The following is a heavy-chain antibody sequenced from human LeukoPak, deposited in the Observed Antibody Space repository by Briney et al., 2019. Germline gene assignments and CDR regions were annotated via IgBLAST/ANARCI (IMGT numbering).Heavy chain of an antibody. CDR2: INSDGSST. V-gene: IGHV3-74*01. D-gene: IGHD6-13*01. CDR3: ARYRGHSSLDY. Sequence: GGSLRLSCAASGFTFSSYWMHWVRHAPGKGLVWVSRINSDGSSTSYADSVKGRFTISRDNAKNTLYLQMNSLRAEDTAVYYCARYRGHSSLDYWGQGTLVTVSS. CDR1: GFTFSSYW. J-gene: IGHJ4*02.